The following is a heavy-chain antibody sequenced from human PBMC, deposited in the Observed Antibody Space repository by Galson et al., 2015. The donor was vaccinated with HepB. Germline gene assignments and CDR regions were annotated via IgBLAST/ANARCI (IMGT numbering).Heavy chain of an antibody. V-gene: IGHV1-8*01. CDR3: ARGRPRYYDFWSGASHYMDV. D-gene: IGHD3-3*01. J-gene: IGHJ6*03. Sequence: SVKVSCKASGYTFTSYDINWVRQATGQGLEWMGWMNPNSGNTGYAQKFQGRVTMTRNTSISTAYMELSSLRSEDTAVYYCARGRPRYYDFWSGASHYMDVWGKGTTVTVSS. CDR1: GYTFTSYD. CDR2: MNPNSGNT.